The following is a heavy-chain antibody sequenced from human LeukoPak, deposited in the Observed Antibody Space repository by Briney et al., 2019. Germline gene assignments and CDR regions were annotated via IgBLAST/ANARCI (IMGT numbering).Heavy chain of an antibody. D-gene: IGHD3-10*01. CDR2: INPNSGGT. CDR1: GYTFTGYY. V-gene: IGHV1-2*06. CDR3: ARDRWYGDFDY. J-gene: IGHJ4*02. Sequence: ASVKVSCKASGYTFTGYYMHWVRQAPGQGLEWMGRINPNSGGTNSAQKFQGRVTMTRDTSISTAYMELSRLRSDDTAVYYCARDRWYGDFDYWGQGTLVTVSS.